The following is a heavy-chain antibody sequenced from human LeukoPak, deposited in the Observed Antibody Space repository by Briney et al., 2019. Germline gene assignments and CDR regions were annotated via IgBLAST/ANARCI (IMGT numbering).Heavy chain of an antibody. D-gene: IGHD4-17*01. Sequence: ASVKVSCKASGYIFNTYYIHWLRQVPGQAPEWMGWINPHNAGTHYAQRFEGRVTTTSDMSINTVYMELKSLRSDDTAIYYCARVSAVTDTADYWGQGTLVSVSS. CDR3: ARVSAVTDTADY. CDR2: INPHNAGT. CDR1: GYIFNTYY. V-gene: IGHV1-2*02. J-gene: IGHJ4*02.